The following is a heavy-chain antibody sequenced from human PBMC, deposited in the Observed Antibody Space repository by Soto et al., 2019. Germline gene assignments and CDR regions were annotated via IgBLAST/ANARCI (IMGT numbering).Heavy chain of an antibody. J-gene: IGHJ4*02. D-gene: IGHD3-22*01. CDR1: GFTFSNYA. CDR3: ASRRFYDSRGYYYYYFDD. Sequence: EVQLLESGGGLVQPGGSLRLSCAASGFTFSNYAMSWVRQAPGKGLEWVSGIGGSGGDTYYADSVKGRFTISRDNSKNMLYLQMNSLRAEDTAIYYCASRRFYDSRGYYYYYFDDWGQGTLVTVSS. CDR2: IGGSGGDT. V-gene: IGHV3-23*01.